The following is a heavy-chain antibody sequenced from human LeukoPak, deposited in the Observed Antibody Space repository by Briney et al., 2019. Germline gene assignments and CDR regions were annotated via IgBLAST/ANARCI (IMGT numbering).Heavy chain of an antibody. V-gene: IGHV4-30-2*01. Sequence: NPSQTLSLTCSVSGGSISSGSYYWSWIRQPPGKGLEWIGYIYHSGSTYYNPSLKSRVTISVDRSKNQFSLKLSSVTAADTAVYYCASSNSYCSSTSCYDHINAFDIWGQGTMVTVSS. J-gene: IGHJ3*02. D-gene: IGHD2-2*01. CDR2: IYHSGST. CDR3: ASSNSYCSSTSCYDHINAFDI. CDR1: GGSISSGSYY.